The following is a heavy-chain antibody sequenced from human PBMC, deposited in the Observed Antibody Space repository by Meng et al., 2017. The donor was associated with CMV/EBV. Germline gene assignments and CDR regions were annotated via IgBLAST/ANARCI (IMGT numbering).Heavy chain of an antibody. J-gene: IGHJ4*02. Sequence: ASGFTFSTYGRHWVRQAPGKGLEWVALMWYDGSNIYYADSVKGRFTISRDNSKNTLYLQMNSLRAEDTAVYYCARRRNSASTPPFDHWGQGTLVTVSS. CDR2: MWYDGSNI. V-gene: IGHV3-33*01. CDR3: ARRRNSASTPPFDH. CDR1: GFTFSTYG. D-gene: IGHD1-14*01.